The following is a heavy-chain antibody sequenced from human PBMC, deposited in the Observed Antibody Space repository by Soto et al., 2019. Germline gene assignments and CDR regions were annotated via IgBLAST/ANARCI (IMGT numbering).Heavy chain of an antibody. CDR2: IIPILGIA. V-gene: IGHV1-69*02. J-gene: IGHJ4*02. CDR1: GGTFSSYT. CDR3: ASAFYGLGSYLVDY. Sequence: QVQLVQSGAEVKKPGSSVKVSCKASGGTFSSYTISWVRQAPGQGLEWMGRIIPILGIANYAQKFQGRVTITADKSTSTAYMELSSLRSEDMAVYYCASAFYGLGSYLVDYWGQGTLVTVSS. D-gene: IGHD3-10*01.